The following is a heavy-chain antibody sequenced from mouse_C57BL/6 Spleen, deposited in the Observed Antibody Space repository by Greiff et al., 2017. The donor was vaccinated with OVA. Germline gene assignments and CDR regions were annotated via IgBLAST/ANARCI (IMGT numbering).Heavy chain of an antibody. Sequence: VKVVESGAELVRPGTSVKVSCKASGYAFTNYLIEWVKQRPGQGLEWIGVINPGSGGTNYNEKFKGKATLTADKSSSTAYMQLSSLTSEDSAVYFCARKTTDWYFDVWGTGTTVTVSS. CDR1: GYAFTNYL. CDR3: ARKTTDWYFDV. J-gene: IGHJ1*03. V-gene: IGHV1-54*01. D-gene: IGHD2-13*01. CDR2: INPGSGGT.